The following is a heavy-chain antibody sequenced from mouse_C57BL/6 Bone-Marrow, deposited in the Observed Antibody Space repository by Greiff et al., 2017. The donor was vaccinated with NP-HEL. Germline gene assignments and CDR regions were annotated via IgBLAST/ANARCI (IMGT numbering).Heavy chain of an antibody. J-gene: IGHJ3*01. D-gene: IGHD2-5*01. V-gene: IGHV1-55*01. CDR2: IYPGSGST. CDR1: GYTFTSYW. Sequence: QVHVKQPGAELVKPGASVKMSCKASGYTFTSYWITWVKQRPGQGLEWIGDIYPGSGSTNYNEKFKSKATLTVDTSSSTAYMQLSSLTSEDSAVYYCARRGYSNYSAWFAYWGQGTLVTVSA. CDR3: ARRGYSNYSAWFAY.